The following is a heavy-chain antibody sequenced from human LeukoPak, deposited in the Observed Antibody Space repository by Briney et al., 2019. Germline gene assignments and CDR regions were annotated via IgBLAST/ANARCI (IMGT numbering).Heavy chain of an antibody. Sequence: GASVKVSCKASGYTFTSYYMHWVRQAPGQGLEWMGRINPNSGGTNYAQKFQGRVTMTRDTSISTAYMELSRLRSDDTAVYYCARAARGYSYGSYWFDPWGQGTLVTVSS. CDR2: INPNSGGT. J-gene: IGHJ5*02. V-gene: IGHV1-2*06. CDR3: ARAARGYSYGSYWFDP. CDR1: GYTFTSYY. D-gene: IGHD5-18*01.